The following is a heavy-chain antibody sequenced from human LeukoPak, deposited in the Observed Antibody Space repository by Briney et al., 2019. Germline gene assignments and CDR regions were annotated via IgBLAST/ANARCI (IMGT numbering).Heavy chain of an antibody. CDR2: IYTSGST. V-gene: IGHV4-4*07. CDR3: ARGGVDWTFDY. D-gene: IGHD3-9*01. Sequence: SETLSLTCTVSGGSISSYYWSWIRQPAGRGLEWIGHIYTSGSTNYNPSLKSRVTMSVDTSKNQFSRKLSAVTAADTAVYYCARGGVDWTFDYWGQGTLVTVSS. J-gene: IGHJ4*02. CDR1: GGSISSYY.